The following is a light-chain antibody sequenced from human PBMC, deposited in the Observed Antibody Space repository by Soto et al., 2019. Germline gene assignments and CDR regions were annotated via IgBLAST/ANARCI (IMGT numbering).Light chain of an antibody. J-gene: IGKJ5*01. CDR1: QSVSSY. CDR2: DAS. V-gene: IGKV3-11*01. CDR3: QQRSNWPPIT. Sequence: EIEFTQSPATLSLSPGERATLSCRASQSVSSYLAWYQQKPGQAPRLLIYDASNRATGIPARFSGSGSGTDFTLTNSSLEPEDFAVYYCQQRSNWPPITFGQGTRLEIK.